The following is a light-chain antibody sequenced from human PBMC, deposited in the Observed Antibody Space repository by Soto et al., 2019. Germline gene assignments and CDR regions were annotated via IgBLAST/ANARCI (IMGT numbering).Light chain of an antibody. CDR1: QGISSY. J-gene: IGKJ2*01. CDR3: QQYYSYPYT. CDR2: AAS. V-gene: IGKV1-8*01. Sequence: AIRMTPSPSSFSASTGDRVTITCRASQGISSYLAWYQQKPGKAPKLLIYAASTLQRGVPSRFSGSGSGTDFTLTISCLQSEDFATYYFQQYYSYPYTFGQGTTLEIK.